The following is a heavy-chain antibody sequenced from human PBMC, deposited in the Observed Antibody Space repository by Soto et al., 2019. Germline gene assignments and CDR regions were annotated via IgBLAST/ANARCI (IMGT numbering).Heavy chain of an antibody. Sequence: PGGSLRLSCGASEFIFRDYYMSWIRQAPGKGLEWVSYISASGNYTKYADAVKCRFTVSRDNSKNTLYLQMNSLRAEDTAVYYCARGMLGYSYNYWGQGT. D-gene: IGHD5-18*01. CDR2: ISASGNYT. CDR1: EFIFRDYY. CDR3: ARGMLGYSYNY. J-gene: IGHJ4*02. V-gene: IGHV3-11*05.